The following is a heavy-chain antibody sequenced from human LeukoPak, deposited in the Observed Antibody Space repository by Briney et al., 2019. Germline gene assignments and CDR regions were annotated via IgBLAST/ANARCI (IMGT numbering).Heavy chain of an antibody. D-gene: IGHD3-22*01. V-gene: IGHV3-9*01. CDR3: AKVAKAYYDSSGYYATYDY. J-gene: IGHJ4*02. Sequence: GGSLRLSCAASGFTFSSYSMNWVREAPGKGLEWVSGISWNSGSIVYADSVKGRFTISRDNAKNSLYLQMNSLRAEDTALYYCAKVAKAYYDSSGYYATYDYWGQGTLVTVSS. CDR2: ISWNSGSI. CDR1: GFTFSSYS.